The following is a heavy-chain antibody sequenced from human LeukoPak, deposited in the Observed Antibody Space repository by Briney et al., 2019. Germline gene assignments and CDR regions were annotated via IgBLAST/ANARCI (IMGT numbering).Heavy chain of an antibody. Sequence: GGSLRLSCTASGFTFTNAWMSWVRQAPGKGLEWVGRIKAKTHGGTTDYAAPVNGRFAISRDDSTNTVYLQMNSLKTDDTALYYCVTEGFTYGFHSCDTWGQGTTVTISS. D-gene: IGHD5-18*01. CDR2: IKAKTHGGTT. CDR3: VTEGFTYGFHSCDT. CDR1: GFTFTNAW. J-gene: IGHJ3*02. V-gene: IGHV3-15*01.